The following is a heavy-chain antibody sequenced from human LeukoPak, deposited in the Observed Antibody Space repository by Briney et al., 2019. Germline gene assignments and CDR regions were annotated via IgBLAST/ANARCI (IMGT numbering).Heavy chain of an antibody. J-gene: IGHJ5*02. CDR3: ARGDVREGDYLGHWFDP. CDR2: MSPNSGNT. Sequence: ASVKVSCKASGYTFTSYDINWVRQATGQGPEWMGWMSPNSGNTGYAQKFQGRVTMTRSTSMSTAYMELSSLRSEDTAVYYCARGDVREGDYLGHWFDPWGQGTLVTVSS. CDR1: GYTFTSYD. V-gene: IGHV1-8*01. D-gene: IGHD4-17*01.